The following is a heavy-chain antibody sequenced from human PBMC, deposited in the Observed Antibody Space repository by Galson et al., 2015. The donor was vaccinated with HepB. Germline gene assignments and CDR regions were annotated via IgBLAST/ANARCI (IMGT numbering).Heavy chain of an antibody. Sequence: SVKVSCKASGYTFSTYSIAWVRQAPGQGLEWMGWISAYDSSTNYAQKLRGRVTMTTETSTTTAYMELRSLRSDDTAVYYCARGALVAVVNANLNNWFDPWGQGTLVTVSS. V-gene: IGHV1-18*01. CDR1: GYTFSTYS. CDR3: ARGALVAVVNANLNNWFDP. CDR2: ISAYDSST. D-gene: IGHD2-8*02. J-gene: IGHJ5*02.